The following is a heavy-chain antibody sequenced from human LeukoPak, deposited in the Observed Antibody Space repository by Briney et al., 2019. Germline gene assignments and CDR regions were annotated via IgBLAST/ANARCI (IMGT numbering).Heavy chain of an antibody. D-gene: IGHD5-12*01. CDR3: ATSYDYKVPPFDL. CDR1: GGSIRDYQ. V-gene: IGHV4-4*09. CDR2: INTNGRT. J-gene: IGHJ4*02. Sequence: SETLSLTCAVSGGSIRDYQWSWIRQPPGKGLEWIGHINTNGRTDYNPSLRSRLTFSVDTSRDQFSLKLSSVTAADTAMYYCATSYDYKVPPFDLWGQGTLVTVSS.